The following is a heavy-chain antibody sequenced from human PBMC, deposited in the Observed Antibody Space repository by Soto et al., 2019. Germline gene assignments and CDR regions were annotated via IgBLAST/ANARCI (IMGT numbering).Heavy chain of an antibody. Sequence: GGSLRLSCAASGFTFSSYAMHWVRQAPGKGLEYVSAISSNGGSTYYANSVKGRFTISRDNSKNTLYLQMNSLRAEDTAVYYCARSVDTAMVIDYWGQGTLVTVSS. CDR2: ISSNGGST. J-gene: IGHJ4*02. V-gene: IGHV3-64*01. D-gene: IGHD5-18*01. CDR3: ARSVDTAMVIDY. CDR1: GFTFSSYA.